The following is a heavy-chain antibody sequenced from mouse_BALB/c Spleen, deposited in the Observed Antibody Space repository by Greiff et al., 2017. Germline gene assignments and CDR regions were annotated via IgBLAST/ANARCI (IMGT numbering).Heavy chain of an antibody. Sequence: EVMLVESGGGLVQPGGSLRLSCATSGFTFTDYYMSWVRQPPGKALEWLGFIRNKANGYTTEYSASVKGRFTISRDNSQSILYLQMNTLRAEDSATYYCARDDGSVFAYWGQGTLVTVSA. D-gene: IGHD1-1*01. J-gene: IGHJ3*01. CDR3: ARDDGSVFAY. V-gene: IGHV7-3*02. CDR1: GFTFTDYY. CDR2: IRNKANGYTT.